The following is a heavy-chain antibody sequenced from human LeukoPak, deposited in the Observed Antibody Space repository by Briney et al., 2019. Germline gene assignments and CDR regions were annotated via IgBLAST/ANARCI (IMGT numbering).Heavy chain of an antibody. Sequence: GGSLRLSCAASGFTFSGYTMNWVRQAPGEGLVWVSRINSDGSSTSYADSVKGRFTISRDNAKNTLYLQMNSLRAEDTAVYYCARGMPYDFWSGYYGGEYYFDYWGQGTLVTVSS. D-gene: IGHD3-3*01. CDR2: INSDGSST. CDR1: GFTFSGYT. J-gene: IGHJ4*02. CDR3: ARGMPYDFWSGYYGGEYYFDY. V-gene: IGHV3-74*01.